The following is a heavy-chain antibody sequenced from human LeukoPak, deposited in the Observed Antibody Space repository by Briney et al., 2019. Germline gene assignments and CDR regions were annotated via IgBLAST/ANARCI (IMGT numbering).Heavy chain of an antibody. CDR3: ARDRSPASSGYSYFDY. D-gene: IGHD3-22*01. J-gene: IGHJ4*02. Sequence: PETLSLTCTVSGGSTSSNYYWGWIRQPPGKDLEWIGSIYYSGSTYYNPSLKSRVTISVDTSKNQFSLKLSSVTAADTAVYYCARDRSPASSGYSYFDYWGQGTLVTVSS. V-gene: IGHV4-39*07. CDR2: IYYSGST. CDR1: GGSTSSNYY.